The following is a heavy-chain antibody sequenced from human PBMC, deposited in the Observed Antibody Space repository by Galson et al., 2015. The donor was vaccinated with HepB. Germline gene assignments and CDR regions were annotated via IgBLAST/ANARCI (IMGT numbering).Heavy chain of an antibody. CDR2: IKSKTDGGTT. J-gene: IGHJ6*02. V-gene: IGHV3-15*01. CDR1: GFTFSNAW. CDR3: TTDLAEGYCSSTSCYGV. D-gene: IGHD2-2*01. Sequence: SLRLSCAASGFTFSNAWMSWVRQAPGKGLEWVGRIKSKTDGGTTDYAAPVKGRFTISRDDSKNTLYLQMNSLKTEDTAVYYCTTDLAEGYCSSTSCYGVWGQGTTVTVSS.